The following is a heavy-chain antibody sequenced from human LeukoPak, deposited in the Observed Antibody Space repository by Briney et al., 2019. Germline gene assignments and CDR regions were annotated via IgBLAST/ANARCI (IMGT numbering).Heavy chain of an antibody. D-gene: IGHD5/OR15-5a*01. Sequence: GGSLRLSCAASGFTVSSNYMSWVRQAPGKGLEWVAVIYTGGGTDYADSVKGRFSISRDNFKNTVYLQLNSLRAEDTAVYFCARDLYDWGHGTLVTVSS. CDR2: IYTGGGT. V-gene: IGHV3-66*01. CDR1: GFTVSSNY. J-gene: IGHJ4*01. CDR3: ARDLYD.